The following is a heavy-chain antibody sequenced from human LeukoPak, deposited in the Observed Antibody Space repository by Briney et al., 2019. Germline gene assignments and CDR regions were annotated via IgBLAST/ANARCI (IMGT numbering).Heavy chain of an antibody. V-gene: IGHV4-30-4*01. CDR1: GGSISSGDYY. CDR2: MYYSGST. Sequence: SQTLSLTCTVSGGSISSGDYYWSWIRQPPGKGLEWIAYMYYSGSTYYNPSLKSRVTMSADTSKNQLSLKLSSVTAADTAVYYCARPYYYDSRIDPWGRGILATVSS. J-gene: IGHJ5*02. D-gene: IGHD3-22*01. CDR3: ARPYYYDSRIDP.